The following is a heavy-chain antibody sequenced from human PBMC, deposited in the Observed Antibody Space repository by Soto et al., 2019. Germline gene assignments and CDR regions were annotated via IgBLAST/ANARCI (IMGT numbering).Heavy chain of an antibody. V-gene: IGHV3-66*01. J-gene: IGHJ4*02. CDR1: GVTVSNNY. Sequence: EVQLVESGGDLVQPGGSLRLSCAASGVTVSNNYMTWVRQAPGKGLELVSLIYSGGGTYYADSVKGRFTISRDNSKNTVYLQMNSLGAEDTAVYYCARNLPVTTLGYWGQGTLVTVSS. CDR3: ARNLPVTTLGY. CDR2: IYSGGGT. D-gene: IGHD4-17*01.